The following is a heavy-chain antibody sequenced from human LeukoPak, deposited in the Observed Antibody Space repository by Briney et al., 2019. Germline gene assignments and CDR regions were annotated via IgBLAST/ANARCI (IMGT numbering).Heavy chain of an antibody. CDR1: GFTFSSYA. Sequence: GGSLRLSCAASGFTFSSYAMSWVRQAPGKGLEWVAVISYDGSNKYYADSVKGRFTISRDNSKSTLYLQMNSLRAEDTAVYYCAKDPSVTNAYYFDYWGQGTLVTVSS. D-gene: IGHD4-17*01. CDR2: ISYDGSNK. CDR3: AKDPSVTNAYYFDY. V-gene: IGHV3-30*18. J-gene: IGHJ4*02.